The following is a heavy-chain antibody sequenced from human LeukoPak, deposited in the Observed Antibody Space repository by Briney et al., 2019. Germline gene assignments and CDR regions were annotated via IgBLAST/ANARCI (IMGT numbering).Heavy chain of an antibody. J-gene: IGHJ4*02. CDR3: AEDQELQPFHY. D-gene: IGHD2-15*01. CDR1: GFVFSTYG. CDR2: IQFDGSDE. V-gene: IGHV3-30*02. Sequence: GGSLRLSCTASGFVFSTYGMHWVRQAPGKGLEWISFIQFDGSDEFYADSVKGRFIISRDNSKNTLYLQMNSLRTEDTSVYYCAEDQELQPFHYWGQGTLVTVSS.